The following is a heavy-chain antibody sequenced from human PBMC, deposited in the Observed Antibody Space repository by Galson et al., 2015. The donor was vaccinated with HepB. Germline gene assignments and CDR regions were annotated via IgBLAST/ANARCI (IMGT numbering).Heavy chain of an antibody. V-gene: IGHV3-33*01. D-gene: IGHD3-10*01. CDR2: IWYDGSYK. Sequence: SLRLSCAASGFTFSNFGMHWVRQAPGKGLEWVAVIWYDGSYKFYGDSVKGRFTISRDTSKSSVYLQMSSLRPEDTGVYYCTRDSRRVIDHDSFDIWGRGTMVTVSS. J-gene: IGHJ3*02. CDR3: TRDSRRVIDHDSFDI. CDR1: GFTFSNFG.